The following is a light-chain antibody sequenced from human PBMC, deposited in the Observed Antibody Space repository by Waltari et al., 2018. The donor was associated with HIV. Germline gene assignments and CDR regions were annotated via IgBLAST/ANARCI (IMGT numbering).Light chain of an antibody. Sequence: QSALPQPASASGSPGQSTPISCTGTSRDAGTSNLLSWFQLHPGTASKLMISHVTNRPSGVSDRFSGSKSGATASLTISGLQTEDEGDYYCCSYSGNSPDVLFGGETKVTVL. V-gene: IGLV2-23*02. CDR1: SRDAGTSNL. J-gene: IGLJ2*01. CDR3: CSYSGNSPDVL. CDR2: HVT.